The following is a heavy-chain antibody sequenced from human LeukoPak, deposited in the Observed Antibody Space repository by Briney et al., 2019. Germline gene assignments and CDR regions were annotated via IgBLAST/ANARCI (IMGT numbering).Heavy chain of an antibody. Sequence: PGGPLRLSCAASGFTFSSYGMHWVRQALGKGLEWVAFIRYDGSNKYYADSVKGRFTISRDNSKNTLYLQMNSLRAEDTAVYYCAKDRGSSGWYPLWYFDLWGRGTLVTVSS. CDR1: GFTFSSYG. CDR3: AKDRGSSGWYPLWYFDL. CDR2: IRYDGSNK. J-gene: IGHJ2*01. D-gene: IGHD6-19*01. V-gene: IGHV3-30*02.